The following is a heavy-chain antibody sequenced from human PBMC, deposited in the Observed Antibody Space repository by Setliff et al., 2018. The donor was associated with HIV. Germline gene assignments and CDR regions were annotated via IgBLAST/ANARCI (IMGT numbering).Heavy chain of an antibody. J-gene: IGHJ4*02. V-gene: IGHV1-2*02. D-gene: IGHD6-13*01. CDR3: VRRATAAEVFDY. CDR2: INPNSGGT. CDR1: GYTFTGYY. Sequence: ASVKVSCKASGYTFTGYYMHWVRQAPGQGLEWMGWINPNSGGTDYAQKFQGRVTMTRDTSISTAYMELSRLRSDDTAVYYCVRRATAAEVFDYWGQGTLVTVSS.